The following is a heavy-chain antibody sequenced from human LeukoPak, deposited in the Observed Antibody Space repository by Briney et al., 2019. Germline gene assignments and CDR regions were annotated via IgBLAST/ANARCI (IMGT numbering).Heavy chain of an antibody. CDR2: INAYNGNT. Sequence: ASVKVSCKASGYTFTSYGINWVRQAPGQGLEWMGWINAYNGNTNYAQKLQGRVTMTTDTSTSTAYMELSSLRSDDTAVYYCAXXXXYDSSGYDKRYNWFDPXXQGXLXTVS. CDR1: GYTFTSYG. J-gene: IGHJ5*02. D-gene: IGHD3-22*01. CDR3: AXXXXYDSSGYDKRYNWFDP. V-gene: IGHV1-18*01.